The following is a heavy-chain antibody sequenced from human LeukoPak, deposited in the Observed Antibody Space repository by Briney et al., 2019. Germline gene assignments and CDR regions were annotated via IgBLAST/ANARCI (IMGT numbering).Heavy chain of an antibody. CDR1: GGSISGSSYY. V-gene: IGHV4-39*01. J-gene: IGHJ4*02. CDR2: IYHSGST. Sequence: SETLSLTCTVSGGSISGSSYYWGWIRQPPGKGLEWIGSIYHSGSTYYNPSLKSRVTISVDTPKNQFSLKLTSVTAADTAVFYCARSQYSSSWAPFDYWGQGTLVTVSS. CDR3: ARSQYSSSWAPFDY. D-gene: IGHD6-13*01.